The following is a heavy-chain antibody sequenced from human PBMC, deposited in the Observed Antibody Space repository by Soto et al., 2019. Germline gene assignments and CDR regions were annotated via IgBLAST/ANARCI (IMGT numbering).Heavy chain of an antibody. D-gene: IGHD6-13*01. CDR1: GFSLSNSGVG. J-gene: IGHJ4*02. Sequence: QITLKESGPTLVKPTQTLTLTCTFSGFSLSNSGVGVGWIRQPPGKALEWLALIYWDDDKRYSPSLKSRLTIATAPSRXQVVLTMTNMDPVDTATYYCAHRWVGQQLVRDFDYWGQGTLVTVSS. V-gene: IGHV2-5*02. CDR2: IYWDDDK. CDR3: AHRWVGQQLVRDFDY.